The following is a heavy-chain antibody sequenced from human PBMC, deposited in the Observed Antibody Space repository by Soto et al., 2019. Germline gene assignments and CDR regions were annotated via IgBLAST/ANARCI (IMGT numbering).Heavy chain of an antibody. CDR2: ISYDGSNK. CDR1: GFTFRIYP. V-gene: IGHV3-30-3*01. J-gene: IGHJ6*02. D-gene: IGHD2-15*01. CDR3: ARGDREDIAVVIGARPGEYGVDV. Sequence: QVQLLESGGGLVQPGGSLRLSCAPSGFTFRIYPMPWVRQAPAKGLEWVAVISYDGSNKFYGDSVKGRFTISRDNSKNTLYLQINSLRYEDTAVYYCARGDREDIAVVIGARPGEYGVDVWGQGTTVTVSS.